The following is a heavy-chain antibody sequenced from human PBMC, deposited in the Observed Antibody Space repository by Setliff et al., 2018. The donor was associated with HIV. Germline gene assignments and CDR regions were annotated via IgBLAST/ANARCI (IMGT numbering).Heavy chain of an antibody. V-gene: IGHV4-59*01. CDR2: IYYRGST. J-gene: IGHJ6*03. D-gene: IGHD6-19*01. CDR1: GGSITSNY. CDR3: ARGEVAVRKPDYYYMDV. Sequence: SETLSLTCTVSGGSITSNYWSWIRQPPGKGLEWIGYIYYRGSTNYNPSLKSRVTISLDTSKNQFSLKMTSVTAADTAVYYCARGEVAVRKPDYYYMDVWGKGTTVTVSS.